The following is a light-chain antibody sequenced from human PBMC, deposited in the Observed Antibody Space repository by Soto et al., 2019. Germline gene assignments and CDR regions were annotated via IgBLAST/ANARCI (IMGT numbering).Light chain of an antibody. CDR2: DAS. CDR1: QSVSSY. Sequence: EIVLTQSPGTLSLSPGERATLSCRSSQSVSSYLAWYQQKPGQAPRLLIYDASNRATGIPARFSGSGSGTDFTLTISSLEPEDFAVYYCQQRSNWPPEITLGQGTRLEIK. CDR3: QQRSNWPPEIT. V-gene: IGKV3-11*01. J-gene: IGKJ5*01.